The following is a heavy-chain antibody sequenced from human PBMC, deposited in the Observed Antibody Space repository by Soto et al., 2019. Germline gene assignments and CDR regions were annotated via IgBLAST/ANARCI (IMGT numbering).Heavy chain of an antibody. D-gene: IGHD5-12*01. CDR1: GGSFSSYT. Sequence: QVQLVQSGAEVRKPGSSVKVSCKASGGSFSSYTINWVRKAPGQGLEWMGGIVPIFGTTYYAQNFQGRVTITADKSTSTVYMELSSLRSEDTALFYCARDEGSTTTFDYWGQGTLVTVSS. CDR3: ARDEGSTTTFDY. V-gene: IGHV1-69*06. J-gene: IGHJ4*02. CDR2: IVPIFGTT.